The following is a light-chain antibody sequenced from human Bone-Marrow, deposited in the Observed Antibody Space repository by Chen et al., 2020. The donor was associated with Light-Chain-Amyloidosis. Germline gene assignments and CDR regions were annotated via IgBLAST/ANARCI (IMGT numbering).Light chain of an antibody. CDR3: QQYGTSPLT. V-gene: IGKV3-20*01. CDR2: GSS. J-gene: IGKJ4*01. Sequence: EIVLTQSPGTLSLSPGEGANLSCRASQTISSNYLTWYQQKFGQAPRLLIYGSSSRATGIPDRFTGRGYGTDFTLTINRLEPEDFAMYYCQQYGTSPLTFGGGTKVEIK. CDR1: QTISSNY.